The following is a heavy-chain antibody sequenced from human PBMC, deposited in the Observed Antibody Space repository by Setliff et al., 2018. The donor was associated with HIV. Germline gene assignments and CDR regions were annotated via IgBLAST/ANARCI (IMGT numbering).Heavy chain of an antibody. D-gene: IGHD3-10*01. V-gene: IGHV1-46*01. Sequence: ASVKVSCKASGYTFTSYYMHWVRQAPGQGLEWMGIINPSGGSTSYAQKFQGRVTMTRDTSTSTVYMELSSLRSEDTAVYYCARESYYGSGSLDYFDYWGQGTLVTVSS. J-gene: IGHJ4*02. CDR2: INPSGGST. CDR3: ARESYYGSGSLDYFDY. CDR1: GYTFTSYY.